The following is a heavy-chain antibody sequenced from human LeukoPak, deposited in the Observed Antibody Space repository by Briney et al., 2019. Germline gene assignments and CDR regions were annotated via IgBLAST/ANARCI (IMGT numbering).Heavy chain of an antibody. J-gene: IGHJ6*02. CDR1: GYTFTSYD. CDR3: ARAYYYYYGMDV. Sequence: GASVKVSCKASGYTFTSYDINWVRQATGQGLEWMGWMNPNSGGTNYAQKFQGRVTMTRDTSISTAYMELSRLRSDDTAVYYCARAYYYYYGMDVWGQGTTVTVSS. V-gene: IGHV1-2*02. CDR2: MNPNSGGT.